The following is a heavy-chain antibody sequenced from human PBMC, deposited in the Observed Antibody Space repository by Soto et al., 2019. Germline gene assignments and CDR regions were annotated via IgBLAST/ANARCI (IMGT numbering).Heavy chain of an antibody. Sequence: EVHLLESGGGLVKPGGSLRLSCAASGLTFRHYAMGCVRQAPGKGLEWVSAITATGERAQYIDSERGRFTISRDNTQNTLYMQMNSLRAEDTAVYYCAKDLRGPEAGTWYFALWGRVALGTVST. V-gene: IGHV3-23*01. CDR1: GLTFRHYA. J-gene: IGHJ2*01. D-gene: IGHD6-13*01. CDR3: AKDLRGPEAGTWYFAL. CDR2: ITATGERA.